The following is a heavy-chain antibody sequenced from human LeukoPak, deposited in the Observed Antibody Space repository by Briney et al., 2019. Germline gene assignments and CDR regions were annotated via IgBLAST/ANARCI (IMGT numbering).Heavy chain of an antibody. CDR1: GFTFSSYS. Sequence: PGGSLRLSCAASGFTFSSYSLNWVRQAPGKGLEWVSFISSSSITIYCADSVKGRFTISRDNAEKSLYLQMNSLRAEDTALYYCARDRGWLQYIDYWGQGTLVTVSS. CDR3: ARDRGWLQYIDY. D-gene: IGHD5-24*01. CDR2: ISSSSITI. V-gene: IGHV3-48*04. J-gene: IGHJ4*02.